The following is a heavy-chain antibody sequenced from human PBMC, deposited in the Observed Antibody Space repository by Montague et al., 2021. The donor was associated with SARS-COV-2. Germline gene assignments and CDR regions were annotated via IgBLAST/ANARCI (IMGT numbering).Heavy chain of an antibody. D-gene: IGHD3-10*01. Sequence: SLRLSCAASGFTFSSYVMSWVRQAPGKGLEWVSGISFSGDSTYYADSVKGRFTISRDNSKNTLYLPMNSLRAEDTAVYYCAKAITYYHRYGYAFHIWGQGTMVTVSS. CDR2: ISFSGDST. J-gene: IGHJ3*02. CDR1: GFTFSSYV. CDR3: AKAITYYHRYGYAFHI. V-gene: IGHV3-23*01.